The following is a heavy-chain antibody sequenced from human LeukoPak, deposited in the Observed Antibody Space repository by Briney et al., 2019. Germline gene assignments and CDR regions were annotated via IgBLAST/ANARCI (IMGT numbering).Heavy chain of an antibody. V-gene: IGHV3-49*03. CDR3: ARERAGDVDY. CDR2: IRHREYGGTA. Sequence: GRSLRLSCATSGFNFGIVAMDWIRQAPGKGLEWVGFIRHREYGGTAEYAASVNGRFAISRDDSKSIVYLQMNDLRTEDTGVYYCARERAGDVDYWGLGTLVTVSS. J-gene: IGHJ4*02. CDR1: GFNFGIVA.